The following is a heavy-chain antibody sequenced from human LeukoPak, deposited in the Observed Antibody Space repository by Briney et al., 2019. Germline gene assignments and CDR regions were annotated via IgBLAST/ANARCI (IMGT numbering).Heavy chain of an antibody. J-gene: IGHJ6*02. CDR2: INHNGNVN. Sequence: GGSLRLSCAASGFTVSSSYMTWVRQAPGKGLEWVASINHNGNVNYYVDSVKGRFTISRDNAKNSLYLQMSNLRAEDTAVYFCARGGGLDVWGQGATVTVSS. CDR1: GFTVSSSY. D-gene: IGHD3-16*01. V-gene: IGHV3-7*03. CDR3: ARGGGLDV.